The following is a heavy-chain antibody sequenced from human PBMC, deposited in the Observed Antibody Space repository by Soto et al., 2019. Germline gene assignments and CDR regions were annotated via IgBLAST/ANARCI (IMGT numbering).Heavy chain of an antibody. CDR3: ARDQLYRCSGGSCYLAYYYYMDV. CDR2: ISAYNGNT. J-gene: IGHJ6*03. CDR1: GYTFTSYG. Sequence: PSVKVSCKASGYTFTSYGISWVRQAPGQGLEWMGWISAYNGNTNYAQKLQGRVTMTTDTSTSTAYMELRSLRSDDTAVYYCARDQLYRCSGGSCYLAYYYYMDVWGKGTTVTVSS. D-gene: IGHD2-15*01. V-gene: IGHV1-18*01.